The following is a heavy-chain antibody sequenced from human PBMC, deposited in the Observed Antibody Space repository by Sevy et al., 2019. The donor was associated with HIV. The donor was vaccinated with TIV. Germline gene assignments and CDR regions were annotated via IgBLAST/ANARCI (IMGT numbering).Heavy chain of an antibody. CDR3: ARGWELGGMDV. CDR1: GGTFSSYA. J-gene: IGHJ6*02. CDR2: IIPKYGTA. V-gene: IGHV1-69*13. D-gene: IGHD1-26*01. Sequence: ASVKVSCKASGGTFSSYAISWVRQAPGQGLEWMGVIIPKYGTANYAQKFQDRVTITADESTSTAYMELSSLRSEDTAGYYCARGWELGGMDVWGQGTTVTVSS.